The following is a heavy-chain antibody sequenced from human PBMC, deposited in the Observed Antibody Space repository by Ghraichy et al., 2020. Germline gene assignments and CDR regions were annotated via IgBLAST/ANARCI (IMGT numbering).Heavy chain of an antibody. J-gene: IGHJ6*02. V-gene: IGHV3-15*01. Sequence: GGSLRLSCAASGFTFSNAWMSWVRQAPGKGLEWVGRIKSKTDGGTTDYAAPVKGRFTISRDDSKNTLYLQMNSLKTEDTAVYYCTLAVAGNPRKNYYYYYDMAVWGQGTTVTVPS. CDR3: TLAVAGNPRKNYYYYYDMAV. CDR1: GFTFSNAW. D-gene: IGHD6-19*01. CDR2: IKSKTDGGTT.